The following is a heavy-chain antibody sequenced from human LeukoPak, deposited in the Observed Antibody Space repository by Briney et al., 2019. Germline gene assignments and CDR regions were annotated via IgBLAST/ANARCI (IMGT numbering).Heavy chain of an antibody. J-gene: IGHJ5*02. CDR1: GGSINSSNYY. CDR2: MYYSGST. CDR3: ARDRPEYPLWFDP. V-gene: IGHV4-39*07. Sequence: SETLSLTCTVSGGSINSSNYYWAWIRQPPGKGLEWIGSMYYSGSTYCNPSLKSRVTISVDTSKNQFSLNLSSVTAADTAVYYCARDRPEYPLWFDPWGQGTLVTVSS. D-gene: IGHD1-14*01.